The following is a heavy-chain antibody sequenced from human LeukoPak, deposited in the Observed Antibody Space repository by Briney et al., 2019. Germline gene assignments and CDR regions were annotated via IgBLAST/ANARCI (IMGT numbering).Heavy chain of an antibody. V-gene: IGHV3-21*01. J-gene: IGHJ6*02. CDR2: ISSSSSYI. CDR1: GFTFSSYS. Sequence: GGSLRLSCAASGFTFSSYSMNWVRQAPGKGLEWVSSISSSSSYIYYADSVKGRFTISRDNAKNSLYLQMNSLRAEDTAVYYCARSGYDYYYYYGMDVWGQGTTVTDSS. D-gene: IGHD5-18*01. CDR3: ARSGYDYYYYYGMDV.